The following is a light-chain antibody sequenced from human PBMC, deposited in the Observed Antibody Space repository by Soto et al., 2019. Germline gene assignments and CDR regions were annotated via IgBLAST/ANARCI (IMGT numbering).Light chain of an antibody. CDR3: SSCTPSNTLV. V-gene: IGLV2-14*03. Sequence: QSALTQPASVSGSPGQSIAISCTGTSSDVGNFKSVCWYQQHPGRPPKLMVHDVTDRPSGICDRLSGSKSGNTASLSIYGRQPEDEAIYYCSSCTPSNTLVFGGGTKLTVL. CDR1: SSDVGNFKS. CDR2: DVT. J-gene: IGLJ2*01.